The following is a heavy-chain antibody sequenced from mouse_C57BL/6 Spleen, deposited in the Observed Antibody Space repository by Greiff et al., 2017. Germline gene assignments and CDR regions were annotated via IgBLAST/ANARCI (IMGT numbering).Heavy chain of an antibody. J-gene: IGHJ3*01. Sequence: VQLQQPGAELVKPGASVKLSCKASGYTFTSYWMHWVKQRPGQGLEWIGRIDPNSGGTKYNEKFKSKATLTVDKPSSTAYMQLSSLTSEDSAVYYCAREEAQAPFAYWGQGTLVTVSA. CDR1: GYTFTSYW. CDR3: AREEAQAPFAY. V-gene: IGHV1-72*01. D-gene: IGHD3-2*02. CDR2: IDPNSGGT.